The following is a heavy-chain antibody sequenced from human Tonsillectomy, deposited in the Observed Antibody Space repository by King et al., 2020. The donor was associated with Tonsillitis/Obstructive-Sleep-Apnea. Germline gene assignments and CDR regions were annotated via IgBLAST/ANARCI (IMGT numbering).Heavy chain of an antibody. CDR1: GFSFSRYD. V-gene: IGHV3-13*01. CDR3: ARGAYCSSTSCYRPDAFDI. Sequence: VQLVESGGGLVQPGGSLRLSCAASGFSFSRYDMHWVRQPTGKGLECVSAIGTAGDTYYAGSVKGRFTISRENAKNSLYLQMNSLRAGDTAVYYCARGAYCSSTSCYRPDAFDIWGQGTMVTVSS. D-gene: IGHD2-2*02. CDR2: IGTAGDT. J-gene: IGHJ3*02.